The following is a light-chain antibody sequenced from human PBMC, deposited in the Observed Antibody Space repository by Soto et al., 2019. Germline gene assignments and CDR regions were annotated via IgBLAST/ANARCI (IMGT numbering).Light chain of an antibody. V-gene: IGKV1-33*01. CDR2: DVS. Sequence: DIQMTQSPSSLSAFVGDRVTITCQASHDINNYLNSYQHKPGKAPKLLIYDVSRLDTGGPPRFSGSQSGADYLLTISSLQPADIATDYYQHYYQLPCTLGGGTKVEIK. CDR1: HDINNY. CDR3: QHYYQLPCT. J-gene: IGKJ4*01.